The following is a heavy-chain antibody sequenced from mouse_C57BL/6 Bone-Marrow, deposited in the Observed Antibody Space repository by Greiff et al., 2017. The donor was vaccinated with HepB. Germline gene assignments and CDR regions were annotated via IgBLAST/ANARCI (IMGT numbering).Heavy chain of an antibody. J-gene: IGHJ4*01. CDR2: ISSGSSTI. CDR1: GFTFSDYG. CDR3: ASRGWLLGDY. D-gene: IGHD2-3*01. Sequence: EVQRVESGGGLVKPGGSLKLSCAASGFTFSDYGMHWVRQAPEKGLEWVAYISSGSSTIYYADTVKGRFTISRDNAKNTLFLQMTSLRSEDTAMYYCASRGWLLGDYWGQGTSVTVSS. V-gene: IGHV5-17*01.